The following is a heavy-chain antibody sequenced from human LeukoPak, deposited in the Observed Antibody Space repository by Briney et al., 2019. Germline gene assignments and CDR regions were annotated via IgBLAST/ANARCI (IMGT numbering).Heavy chain of an antibody. V-gene: IGHV3-23*01. CDR3: AGDRSEGSAWYFYYSGMDV. Sequence: GGSLRLSSAASGFTFSSYAMSWVRQAPGKGLEWVSAISGSGGSTYYADSVKGRFTISRDNSKNTLYLQMNSLRVEDTAVYYCAGDRSEGSAWYFYYSGMDVWGQGTTVTVSS. D-gene: IGHD6-19*01. CDR2: ISGSGGST. CDR1: GFTFSSYA. J-gene: IGHJ6*02.